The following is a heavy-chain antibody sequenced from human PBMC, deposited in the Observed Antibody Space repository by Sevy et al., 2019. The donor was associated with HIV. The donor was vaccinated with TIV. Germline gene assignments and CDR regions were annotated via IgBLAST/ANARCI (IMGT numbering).Heavy chain of an antibody. CDR3: AAPGRATTTYYYYGMDV. V-gene: IGHV1-58*01. CDR2: IVVGSGNT. J-gene: IGHJ6*02. CDR1: GFTFTSSA. D-gene: IGHD5-12*01. Sequence: ASVKVSCKASGFTFTSSAVQWVRQARGQRLEWIGWIVVGSGNTNYAQKFQERVTITRDMSTSTAYMELSSLRSEDTAVYYCAAPGRATTTYYYYGMDVWGQGTTVTVSS.